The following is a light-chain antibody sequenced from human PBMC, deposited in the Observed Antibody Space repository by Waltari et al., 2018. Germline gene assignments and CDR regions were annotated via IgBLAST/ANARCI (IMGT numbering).Light chain of an antibody. Sequence: SYVLTQPPSVSAAPGEPPRITCVGTNIASKSVHSYRQRPGQAPVLVISYDSYRPSGIPERFSGSNSGNTATLTISRVEAGDEADYYCQVWDANTDPGVFGTGTEVTVL. CDR1: NIASKS. V-gene: IGLV3-21*01. CDR2: YDS. J-gene: IGLJ1*01. CDR3: QVWDANTDPGV.